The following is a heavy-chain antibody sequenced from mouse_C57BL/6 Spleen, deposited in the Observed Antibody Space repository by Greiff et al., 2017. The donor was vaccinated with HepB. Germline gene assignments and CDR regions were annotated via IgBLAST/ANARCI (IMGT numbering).Heavy chain of an antibody. V-gene: IGHV5-15*01. CDR1: GFTFSDYG. J-gene: IGHJ3*01. CDR3: ARREDSWFAY. Sequence: EVQLVESGGGLVQPGGSLKLSCAASGFTFSDYGMAWVRQAPRKGPEWVAFISNLAYSIYYADTVTGRFPISRENAKNTLYLEMSSLRSEDTAMYYCARREDSWFAYWGQGTLVTVSA. CDR2: ISNLAYSI.